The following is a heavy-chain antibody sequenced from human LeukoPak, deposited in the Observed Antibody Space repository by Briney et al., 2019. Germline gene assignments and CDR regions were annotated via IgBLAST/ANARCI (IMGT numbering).Heavy chain of an antibody. V-gene: IGHV3-43*02. Sequence: GGSLRLSCAASGFIFADYVMHWVRQAPGKGLEWVSLISGDGGFTHYADSMKGRVTISRDNRKNSLYLQMNSLRPEDTALYYCAKIRDGYNFGFDYWGQGTPVTVSS. CDR3: AKIRDGYNFGFDY. J-gene: IGHJ4*02. CDR1: GFIFADYV. D-gene: IGHD5-24*01. CDR2: ISGDGGFT.